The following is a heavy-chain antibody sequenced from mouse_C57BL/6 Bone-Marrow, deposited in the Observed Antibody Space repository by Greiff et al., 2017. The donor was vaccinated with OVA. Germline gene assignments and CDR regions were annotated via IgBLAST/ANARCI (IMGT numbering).Heavy chain of an antibody. J-gene: IGHJ3*01. Sequence: VQLQQSGAELVRPGASVKLSCTASGFNIKDDYMHWVKQRPEQGLEWIGWIDPENGDTEYASKFQGKATITADTSSNTAYLQLSSLTSEDTSVYYCTTTTVGSYWGQGTLVTVSA. CDR2: IDPENGDT. CDR1: GFNIKDDY. D-gene: IGHD1-1*01. CDR3: TTTTVGSY. V-gene: IGHV14-4*01.